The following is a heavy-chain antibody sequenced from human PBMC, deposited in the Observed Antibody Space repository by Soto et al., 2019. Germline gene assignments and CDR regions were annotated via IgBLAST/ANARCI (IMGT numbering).Heavy chain of an antibody. CDR3: VRDLSTGHGFGY. D-gene: IGHD3-9*01. CDR1: GFDFSNYC. V-gene: IGHV3-7*05. J-gene: IGHJ4*02. Sequence: VQLVESGGALVQPGGSLRLSCTASGFDFSNYCMFWVRQAPGEGLEWVADINEDGSNQYYGDSVKGRFTISRDNARNSLYLQMSSLRGDDTAVYYCVRDLSTGHGFGYWGQGTLVTVSS. CDR2: INEDGSNQ.